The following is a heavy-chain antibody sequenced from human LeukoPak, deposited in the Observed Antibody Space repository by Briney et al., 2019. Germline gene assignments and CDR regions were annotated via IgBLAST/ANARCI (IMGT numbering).Heavy chain of an antibody. CDR2: ISAYNGNT. CDR3: ATRGYCSSTSCYDY. D-gene: IGHD2-2*01. V-gene: IGHV1-18*01. CDR1: GYTFTSYG. Sequence: ASVKVSCKASGYTFTSYGISWVRQAPGQGLEWMGWISAYNGNTNYAQKLQGRVTMTTDTSTSTAYMELSSLRSEDTAVYYCATRGYCSSTSCYDYWGQGTLVTVSS. J-gene: IGHJ4*02.